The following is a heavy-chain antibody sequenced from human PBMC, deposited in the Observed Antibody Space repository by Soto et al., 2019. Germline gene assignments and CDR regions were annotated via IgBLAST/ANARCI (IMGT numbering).Heavy chain of an antibody. D-gene: IGHD2-21*01. Sequence: SVKVSCKASGGTFSNFVISWVRQAPGQGLEWMGGNIPIFGTANYAQKFQGRVTIIADESTCTTYMELTSLRSEDTAVYYCASPPIFVGETTYEYYFYYWGQGTLVTVSS. CDR1: GGTFSNFV. CDR3: ASPPIFVGETTYEYYFYY. J-gene: IGHJ4*02. V-gene: IGHV1-69*13. CDR2: NIPIFGTA.